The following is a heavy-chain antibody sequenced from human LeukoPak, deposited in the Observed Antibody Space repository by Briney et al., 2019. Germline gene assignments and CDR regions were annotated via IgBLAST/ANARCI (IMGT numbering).Heavy chain of an antibody. J-gene: IGHJ4*02. V-gene: IGHV3-23*01. CDR2: ITGSGAYT. CDR3: AKRSSTSSGYFDF. D-gene: IGHD3-22*01. Sequence: GGTLRLSCAASGFTFSSYAMSWVRQAPGKGLEWVSAITGSGAYTNYADSVKGRFTISRDNSKNTIYLQMNSLRAEDTAIYYCAKRSSTSSGYFDFWGRGPVVTVSS. CDR1: GFTFSSYA.